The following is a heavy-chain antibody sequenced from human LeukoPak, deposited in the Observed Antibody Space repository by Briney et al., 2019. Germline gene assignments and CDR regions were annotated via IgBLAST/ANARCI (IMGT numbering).Heavy chain of an antibody. D-gene: IGHD6-19*01. CDR3: ARSSGWSLHFDY. Sequence: PGGSLRLSCAASGFTFSSYWMHWVRQAPGKGLVWVSRINSDGSSTSYADSVKGRFTISRDNSKNTLYLQMNSLRAEDTAVYYCARSSGWSLHFDYWGQGTLVTVSS. CDR1: GFTFSSYW. V-gene: IGHV3-74*01. CDR2: INSDGSST. J-gene: IGHJ4*02.